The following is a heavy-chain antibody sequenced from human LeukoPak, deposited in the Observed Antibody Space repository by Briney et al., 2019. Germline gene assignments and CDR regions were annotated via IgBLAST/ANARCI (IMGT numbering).Heavy chain of an antibody. Sequence: PGGSLRLSCAASGFTFSSYSMNWVRQAPGKGLEWVSSISSSSSYIYHADSVKGRFTISRDNAKNSLYLQMNSLRAEDTAVYYCARGGGSWFFYFDYWGQGTLVTVSS. D-gene: IGHD6-13*01. CDR1: GFTFSSYS. V-gene: IGHV3-21*01. J-gene: IGHJ4*02. CDR2: ISSSSSYI. CDR3: ARGGGSWFFYFDY.